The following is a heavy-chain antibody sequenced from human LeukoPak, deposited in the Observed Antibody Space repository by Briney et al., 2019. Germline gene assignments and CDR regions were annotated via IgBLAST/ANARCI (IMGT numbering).Heavy chain of an antibody. CDR2: INPNSGGT. CDR3: ARGLKDAYWRGFDY. V-gene: IGHV1-2*02. D-gene: IGHD1-1*01. J-gene: IGHJ4*02. CDR1: GYTFTDQY. Sequence: ASVKVSCKTSGYTFTDQYIHWVRQAPGQGLEWMGWINPNSGGTNYALKFQGRVTMTTDTSIRTPYMELSRLTSDDTAIYYCARGLKDAYWRGFDYWGQGTLVTVSS.